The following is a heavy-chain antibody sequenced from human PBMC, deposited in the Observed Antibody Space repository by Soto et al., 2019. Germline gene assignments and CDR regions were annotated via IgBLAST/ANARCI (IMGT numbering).Heavy chain of an antibody. V-gene: IGHV3-21*01. D-gene: IGHD6-6*01. CDR1: GFTFSSYS. J-gene: IGHJ4*02. CDR2: ISSSSSYI. CDR3: ARDEYSSSSGGLYYFDY. Sequence: GGSLRLSCAASGFTFSSYSMNWVRQAPGKGLEWVSSISSSSSYIYYADSVKGRFTISRDNAKNSLYLQMNSLRAEDTAVYYCARDEYSSSSGGLYYFDYWGQGTLVTVSS.